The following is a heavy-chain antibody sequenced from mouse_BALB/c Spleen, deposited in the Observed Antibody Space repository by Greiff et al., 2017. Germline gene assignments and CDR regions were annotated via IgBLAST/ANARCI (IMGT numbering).Heavy chain of an antibody. V-gene: IGHV1-7*01. Sequence: QVQLQQSGAELAKPGASVKMSCKASGYTFTSYWMHWVKQRPGQGLEWIGYINPSTGYTEYNQKFKDKATLTADKSSSTAYMQLSSLTSEDSAVYYCARILEGNYWGQDTTLTVSS. J-gene: IGHJ2*01. CDR3: ARILEGNY. CDR2: INPSTGYT. CDR1: GYTFTSYW.